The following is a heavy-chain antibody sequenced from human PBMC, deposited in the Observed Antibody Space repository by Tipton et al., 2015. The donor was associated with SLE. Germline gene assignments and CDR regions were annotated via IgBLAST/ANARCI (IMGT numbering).Heavy chain of an antibody. D-gene: IGHD6-13*01. Sequence: LRLSCNVSGGSISNYYWSWIRQPPGKGLEWIEYISYGGNTNYNPSLKSRVTISVDTSKNQFSLNLTSVTAADTAVYYCARRSSSSDYWGPGTPVTVSS. CDR3: ARRSSSSDY. V-gene: IGHV4-59*08. CDR2: ISYGGNT. J-gene: IGHJ4*02. CDR1: GGSISNYY.